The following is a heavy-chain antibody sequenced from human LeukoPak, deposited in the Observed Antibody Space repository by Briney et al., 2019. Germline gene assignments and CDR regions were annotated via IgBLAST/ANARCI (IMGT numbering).Heavy chain of an antibody. CDR1: GGTFSSYA. D-gene: IGHD1-1*01. V-gene: IGHV1-69*01. CDR2: IIPIFGTA. CDR3: ASGQSWKLPVKGSYYYYYGMDV. Sequence: ASVEVSCKASGGTFSSYAISWVRQAPGQGLEWMGGIIPIFGTANYAQKFQGRVTITADESTSTAYMELSSLRSEDTAVYYCASGQSWKLPVKGSYYYYYGMDVWGQGTTVTVSS. J-gene: IGHJ6*02.